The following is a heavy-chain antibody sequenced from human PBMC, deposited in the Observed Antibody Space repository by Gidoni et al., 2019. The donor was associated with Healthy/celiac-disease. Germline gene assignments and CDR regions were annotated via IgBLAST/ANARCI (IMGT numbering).Heavy chain of an antibody. Sequence: QLQLQESGPGLVKPSETLSLTCTVSGGSISSSSYYWGWIRQPPGKGLEWIGSIYYSGSTYYNPSLKSRVTISVDTSKNQFSLKLSSVTAADTAVYYCARDVVVAATSFDYWGQGTLVTVSS. V-gene: IGHV4-39*07. CDR1: GGSISSSSYY. CDR3: ARDVVVAATSFDY. J-gene: IGHJ4*02. CDR2: IYYSGST. D-gene: IGHD2-15*01.